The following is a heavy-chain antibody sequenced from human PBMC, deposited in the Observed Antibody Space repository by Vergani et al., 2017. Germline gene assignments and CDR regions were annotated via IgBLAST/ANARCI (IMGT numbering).Heavy chain of an antibody. J-gene: IGHJ6*02. V-gene: IGHV4-30-2*05. Sequence: QLQLQESGSGLVKPSQTLSLTCAVSGGSISSGGYSWSWIRQPPGKGLEWIGYIYHSGSTYYNPSLKSRVTISVDTSKNQFSLKLSSVTAADTAVYYCARDSRWLPSSYYYGMDVWGQGTTVTVSS. CDR2: IYHSGST. CDR3: ARDSRWLPSSYYYGMDV. CDR1: GGSISSGGYS. D-gene: IGHD5-24*01.